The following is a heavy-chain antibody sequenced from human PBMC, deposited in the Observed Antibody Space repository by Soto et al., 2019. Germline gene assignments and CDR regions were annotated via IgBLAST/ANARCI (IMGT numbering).Heavy chain of an antibody. Sequence: ASVKVSCKASGYTFTGYGISWVRQAPGQGLEWMGWISAYNGNTNYAQKLQGRVTMTTDTSTSTAYMELRSLRSDDTAVYYCAREAGGYIVVVPAAPYGMDVWGQGTTVTVSS. J-gene: IGHJ6*02. CDR3: AREAGGYIVVVPAAPYGMDV. D-gene: IGHD2-2*01. V-gene: IGHV1-18*04. CDR2: ISAYNGNT. CDR1: GYTFTGYG.